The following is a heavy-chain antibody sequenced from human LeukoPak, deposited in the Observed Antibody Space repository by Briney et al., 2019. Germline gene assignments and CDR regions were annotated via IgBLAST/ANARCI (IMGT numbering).Heavy chain of an antibody. Sequence: GGSLRLSCAASGFTFDDYAMHWVRQAPGKGLEWVSGISWNSGSIGYADSVKGRFTISRDNAKNSLYLQMNSLRAEDTALYYCAKDRIAVAGTQPWFDPWGQGTLVTVSS. V-gene: IGHV3-9*01. D-gene: IGHD6-19*01. J-gene: IGHJ5*02. CDR3: AKDRIAVAGTQPWFDP. CDR2: ISWNSGSI. CDR1: GFTFDDYA.